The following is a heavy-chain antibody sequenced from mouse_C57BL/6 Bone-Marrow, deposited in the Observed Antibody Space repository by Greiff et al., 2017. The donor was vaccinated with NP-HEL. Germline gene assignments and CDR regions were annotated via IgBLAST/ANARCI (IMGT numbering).Heavy chain of an antibody. CDR1: GYTFTDYY. Sequence: QVQLQQSGAELVRPGASVKLSCKASGYTFTDYYINWVKQRPGQGLEWIARIYPGSGNTYYNEKFKGKATLTAEKSSSTAYMQLSSLTSEDSAVYFCARIYYDYDENWFAYWGQGTLVTVSA. CDR2: IYPGSGNT. D-gene: IGHD2-4*01. J-gene: IGHJ3*01. CDR3: ARIYYDYDENWFAY. V-gene: IGHV1-76*01.